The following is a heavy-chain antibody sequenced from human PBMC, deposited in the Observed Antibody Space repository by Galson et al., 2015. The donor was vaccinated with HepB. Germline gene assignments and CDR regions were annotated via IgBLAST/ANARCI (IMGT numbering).Heavy chain of an antibody. CDR1: GFTFDDYA. CDR2: INWNSGSI. Sequence: LRLSCAASGFTFDDYAMHWVRQAPGRSLEWVSGINWNSGSIGYADSVKGRFTISRDNAKNCLYLQMNSLRVEDTALYYCAKGPYGDYSIGVDYWGQGTLVSVSS. D-gene: IGHD4-17*01. CDR3: AKGPYGDYSIGVDY. V-gene: IGHV3-9*01. J-gene: IGHJ4*02.